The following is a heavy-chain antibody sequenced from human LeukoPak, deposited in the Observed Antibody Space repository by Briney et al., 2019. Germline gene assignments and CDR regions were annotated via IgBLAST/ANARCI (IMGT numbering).Heavy chain of an antibody. J-gene: IGHJ4*02. D-gene: IGHD6-13*01. CDR1: GFTFSSYA. Sequence: GGSLRLSCAASGFTFSSYAMSWVRQAPGKGLEWVSAISGSGGNTHYADSVKGRFTISRDNSKNTLYLQMNSLRPEDTAVYYCAKDGQLGGSSWFTLYFDYWGQGTLVTVSS. CDR3: AKDGQLGGSSWFTLYFDY. CDR2: ISGSGGNT. V-gene: IGHV3-23*01.